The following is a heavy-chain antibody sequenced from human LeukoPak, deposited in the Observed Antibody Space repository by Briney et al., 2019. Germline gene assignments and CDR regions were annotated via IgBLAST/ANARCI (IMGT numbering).Heavy chain of an antibody. D-gene: IGHD4-11*01. CDR3: ATSEMTTETYYWYFDL. V-gene: IGHV4-34*01. J-gene: IGHJ2*01. CDR2: INHSGST. Sequence: SETLSLTCAVYGGSFSGYYWSWIRQPPGKGLEWIGEINHSGSTNYNPSLKSRVTISVDTSKNQFFLKLSSVTAADTAVYYCATSEMTTETYYWYFDLWGRGTLVTVSS. CDR1: GGSFSGYY.